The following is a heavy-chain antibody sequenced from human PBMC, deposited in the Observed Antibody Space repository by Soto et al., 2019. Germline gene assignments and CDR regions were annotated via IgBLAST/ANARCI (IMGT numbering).Heavy chain of an antibody. CDR1: GGSISSYY. V-gene: IGHV4-59*01. J-gene: IGHJ4*02. D-gene: IGHD1-7*01. CDR3: ASRDPGTSVDY. Sequence: SETLSLTCTVSGGSISSYYWSWIRQPPGKGLEWIGYIYYSGSTNYNPSLKSRVTISVDTSKNQFSLKLSSVTAADTAVYYCASRDPGTSVDYWGQGTLVTVSS. CDR2: IYYSGST.